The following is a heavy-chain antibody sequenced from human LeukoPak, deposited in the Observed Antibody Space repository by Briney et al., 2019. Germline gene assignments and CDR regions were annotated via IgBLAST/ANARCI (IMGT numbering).Heavy chain of an antibody. CDR2: ISSGGSDK. J-gene: IGHJ4*02. CDR3: ARDCCGEWYFFDS. CDR1: GFTFSNYA. D-gene: IGHD3-10*01. Sequence: PGGSLILSCAASGFTFSNYAIHWVRQAPGKGLEWVAVISSGGSDKFYADSVKGRFTVSRDNSKNTLYLQMNSLRAEDTAVYYCARDCCGEWYFFDSWGQGTLITVSS. V-gene: IGHV3-30-3*01.